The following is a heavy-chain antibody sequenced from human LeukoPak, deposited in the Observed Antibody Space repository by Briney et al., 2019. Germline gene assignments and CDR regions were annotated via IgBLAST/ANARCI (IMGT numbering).Heavy chain of an antibody. V-gene: IGHV3-64*01. J-gene: IGHJ3*02. Sequence: PGGSLRLSCAASGFTFSSYAMHWVRQAPGKGLEYASAISSNGGSTYYANSVKGRFTISRDNSKNTLYLQMGSLRAEDMAVYYCARDSAESSFDIWGQGTMVTVSS. CDR3: ARDSAESSFDI. CDR2: ISSNGGST. CDR1: GFTFSSYA.